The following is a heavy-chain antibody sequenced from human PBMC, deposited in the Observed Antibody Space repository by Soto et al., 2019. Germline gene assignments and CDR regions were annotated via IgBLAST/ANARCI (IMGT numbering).Heavy chain of an antibody. CDR1: GFTFSSYS. J-gene: IGHJ6*02. D-gene: IGHD1-26*01. V-gene: IGHV3-21*01. CDR2: ISSSSSYI. Sequence: GGSLRLSCAASGFTFSSYSMNWVRQAPGKGLEWVSSISSSSSYIYYADSVKGRFTISRDNAKNSLYLQMNSLKAEDTAVYYCARDHLRIVGARGYYYYYGMDVWGQGTTVTVSS. CDR3: ARDHLRIVGARGYYYYYGMDV.